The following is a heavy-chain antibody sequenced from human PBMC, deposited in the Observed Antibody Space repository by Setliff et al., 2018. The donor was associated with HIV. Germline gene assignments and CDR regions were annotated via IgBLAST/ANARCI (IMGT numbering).Heavy chain of an antibody. CDR3: VRLTADRTNYYYYMDV. Sequence: VASVQVSCKASGYSLSTYAIPWVRQAPGQGLEWMGWIDSNNGNRNFAQKFRGRVTMTTDISTNTAYMEVRSLSFDDTAVYYCVRLTADRTNYYYYMDVWGKGTTVTVSS. CDR1: GYSLSTYA. D-gene: IGHD2-8*01. J-gene: IGHJ6*03. CDR2: IDSNNGNR. V-gene: IGHV1-18*01.